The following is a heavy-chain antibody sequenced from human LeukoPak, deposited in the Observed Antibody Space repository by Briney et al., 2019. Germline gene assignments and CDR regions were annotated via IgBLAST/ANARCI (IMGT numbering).Heavy chain of an antibody. CDR1: GFTFDDYT. CDR2: ISWDGGST. D-gene: IGHD3-10*01. V-gene: IGHV3-43*01. J-gene: IGHJ4*02. CDR3: ARDEGGFGELLYY. Sequence: GGSLRLSCAASGFTFDDYTMHWVRQAPGKGLEWVSLISWDGGSTYYADSVKGRFTISRDNSKNSLYLQMNSLRTEDTAVYYCARDEGGFGELLYYWGQGTLVTVSS.